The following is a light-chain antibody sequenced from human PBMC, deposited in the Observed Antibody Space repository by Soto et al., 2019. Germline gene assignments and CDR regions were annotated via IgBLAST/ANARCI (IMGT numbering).Light chain of an antibody. CDR2: EVS. Sequence: QSVLTQPASVSGSPGQSITISCTGTTSDIGAYNYVSWFQQLPDKAPNLIIFEVSNRPSGVSTRFSASKSGNTASLTISGLQAEDEADYYCCSYTSRNTYVFGTGTKLTVL. V-gene: IGLV2-14*01. J-gene: IGLJ1*01. CDR1: TSDIGAYNY. CDR3: CSYTSRNTYV.